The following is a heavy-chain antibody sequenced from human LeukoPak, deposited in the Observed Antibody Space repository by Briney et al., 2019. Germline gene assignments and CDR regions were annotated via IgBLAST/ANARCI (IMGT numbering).Heavy chain of an antibody. CDR1: GFTFGDYA. CDR3: TRFYYDSSGYYSDY. D-gene: IGHD3-22*01. Sequence: GGSLRLSCTASGFTFGDYAMSWVRQAPGKGLEWVGFIRSKAYGGTTEYAASVKGRFTISRDDSKSIAYLQMNSLKTEDTAVYYCTRFYYDSSGYYSDYWGQGTLVTVSS. J-gene: IGHJ4*02. V-gene: IGHV3-49*04. CDR2: IRSKAYGGTT.